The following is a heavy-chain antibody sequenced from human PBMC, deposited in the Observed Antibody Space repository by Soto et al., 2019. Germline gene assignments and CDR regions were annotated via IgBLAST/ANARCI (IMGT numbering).Heavy chain of an antibody. CDR3: AGGRDSSAIYGFVSGYYAMDV. CDR1: GYTFTSYG. J-gene: IGHJ6*02. Sequence: QVQLVQSGAEVKKPGASVKVSCKASGYTFTSYGISWVRQAPGQGLEWMGWISAYNGNTNYAQKLQGRVTMTTHTSTRPAYLERRRLIPDAPAVSYCAGGRDSSAIYGFVSGYYAMDVWGQGTTVTVSS. CDR2: ISAYNGNT. D-gene: IGHD3-3*01. V-gene: IGHV1-18*01.